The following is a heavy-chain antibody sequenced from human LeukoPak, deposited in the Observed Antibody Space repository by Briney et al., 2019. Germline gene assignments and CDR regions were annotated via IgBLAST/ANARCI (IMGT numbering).Heavy chain of an antibody. Sequence: GGSQRLSCTASGFTFSSYAMSWVRQAPGKGLEWVSTITTSDGNTYYADSVKGRFTVSRDNSKNTLFLQMNSLRAEDTAVYYCAKDGGLWVSAHWGDSWGRGTLVTVSS. D-gene: IGHD7-27*01. V-gene: IGHV3-23*01. CDR3: AKDGGLWVSAHWGDS. CDR2: ITTSDGNT. J-gene: IGHJ4*02. CDR1: GFTFSSYA.